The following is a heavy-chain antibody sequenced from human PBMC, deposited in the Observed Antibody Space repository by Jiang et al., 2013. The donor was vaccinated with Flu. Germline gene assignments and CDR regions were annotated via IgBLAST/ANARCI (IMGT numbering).Heavy chain of an antibody. D-gene: IGHD5-12*01. V-gene: IGHV1-46*03. CDR2: IDPSGGST. CDR1: GYTFTNYY. CDR3: ARGGRGYENY. Sequence: GAEVKKPGASVKVSCKASGYTFTNYYIHWVRQAPGQGLEWMGIIDPSGGSTTYAQKFQGRVTMTRDTSTSTVYMELSSLRSEDTALYYCARGGRGYENYWGQGTLVTVSS. J-gene: IGHJ4*02.